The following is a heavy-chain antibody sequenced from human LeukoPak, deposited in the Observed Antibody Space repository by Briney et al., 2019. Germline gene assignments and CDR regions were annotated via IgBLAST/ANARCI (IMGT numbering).Heavy chain of an antibody. V-gene: IGHV4-4*07. CDR2: TSASGNT. CDR1: GGSIPNYY. CDR3: AREATMAV. Sequence: PSETLSLICAVSGGSIPNYYWSWIRQPAGKGLEWIGRTSASGNTNYNPSLKSRVTMSADTSKNQFSLKLTSVTAADTAVYYCAREATMAVWGQGTLVTVSS. J-gene: IGHJ4*02. D-gene: IGHD3-10*01.